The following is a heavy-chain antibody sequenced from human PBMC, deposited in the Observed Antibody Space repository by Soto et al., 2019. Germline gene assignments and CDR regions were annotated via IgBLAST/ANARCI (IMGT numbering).Heavy chain of an antibody. CDR1: GIAFRNYG. V-gene: IGHV3-30*18. CDR2: ISDDGSYK. D-gene: IGHD3-9*01. Sequence: QVQLVESGGGVVQPGRSLRLSCAASGIAFRNYGMHWVRQAPGRGLEWVAVISDDGSYKNTADSVKGRFTISRDNSKNTLYLQMNGLRAEDTGGYYCAKGRGEVRRYFGDVPDVWGQGTVVTVSS. CDR3: AKGRGEVRRYFGDVPDV. J-gene: IGHJ6*02.